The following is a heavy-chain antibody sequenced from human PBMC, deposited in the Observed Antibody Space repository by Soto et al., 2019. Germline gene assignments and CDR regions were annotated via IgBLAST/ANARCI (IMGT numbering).Heavy chain of an antibody. CDR3: ARLRRDGQTGYAFDI. Sequence: ETLSLTCTVSGGSISSTGFYCGWIRQPPGKGLEWIGNVYYSGNTYYNPSLKSRVTMSVDTSKNQFSLKLSSVTAADTAVYYCARLRRDGQTGYAFDIWGQGTMVTVSS. J-gene: IGHJ3*02. D-gene: IGHD7-27*01. V-gene: IGHV4-39*01. CDR2: VYYSGNT. CDR1: GGSISSTGFY.